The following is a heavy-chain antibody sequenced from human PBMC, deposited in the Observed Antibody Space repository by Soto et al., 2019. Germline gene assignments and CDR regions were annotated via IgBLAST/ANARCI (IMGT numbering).Heavy chain of an antibody. D-gene: IGHD2-2*01. J-gene: IGHJ4*02. CDR2: INHSGST. CDR3: ARGTVSDCSSTSCYGGDY. CDR1: GGSFSGYY. Sequence: QVQLQQWGAGLLKPSETLSLTCAVYGGSFSGYYWSWIRQPPGKGLEWIGEINHSGSTNYNPSLKGRVTISVDTSKNQFSLKLSSVTAADTAVYYCARGTVSDCSSTSCYGGDYWGQGTLVTVSS. V-gene: IGHV4-34*01.